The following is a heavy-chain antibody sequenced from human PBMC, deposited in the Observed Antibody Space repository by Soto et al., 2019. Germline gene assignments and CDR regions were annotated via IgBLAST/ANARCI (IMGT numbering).Heavy chain of an antibody. CDR1: GFTFSSYG. J-gene: IGHJ6*03. CDR3: AKQITNYDFWSGYPYYYYMDV. CDR2: ISYDGSNK. Sequence: PGGSLRLSCAASGFTFSSYGMHWVRQAPGKGLEWVAVISYDGSNKYYADSVKGRFTISRDNSKNTLYLQMNSLRAEDTAVYYCAKQITNYDFWSGYPYYYYMDVWGKGTTVTVSS. D-gene: IGHD3-3*01. V-gene: IGHV3-30*18.